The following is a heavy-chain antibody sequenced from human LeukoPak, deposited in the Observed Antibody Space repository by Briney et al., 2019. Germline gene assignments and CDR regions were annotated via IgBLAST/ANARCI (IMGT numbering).Heavy chain of an antibody. CDR1: GGSISSGGYY. CDR3: ARDVIGGFWSGYPYYYYYGMDV. V-gene: IGHV4-31*03. Sequence: PSQTLSLTCTVSGGSISSGGYYWSWIRQHPGKGLEWIGYVYYSGSTYYNPSLKSRVTISVDTSKNQFSLKLSSVTAADTAVYYRARDVIGGFWSGYPYYYYYGMDVWGQGTTVTVSS. CDR2: VYYSGST. D-gene: IGHD3-3*01. J-gene: IGHJ6*02.